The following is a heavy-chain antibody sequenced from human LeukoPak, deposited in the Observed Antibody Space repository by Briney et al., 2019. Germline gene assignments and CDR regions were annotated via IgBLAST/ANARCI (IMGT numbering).Heavy chain of an antibody. CDR1: GGSFSAYY. Sequence: SETLSLTCGVYGGSFSAYYWTWIRQTPGKGLEWIGEVSHSGHTEYNPSLRSRVTILLDTSKNQFSLSVKSVTAADTAVYYCARGGTVAGYRSPLKNHFDNWGQGSLVTVSS. V-gene: IGHV4-34*01. J-gene: IGHJ4*02. CDR3: ARGGTVAGYRSPLKNHFDN. D-gene: IGHD6-19*01. CDR2: VSHSGHT.